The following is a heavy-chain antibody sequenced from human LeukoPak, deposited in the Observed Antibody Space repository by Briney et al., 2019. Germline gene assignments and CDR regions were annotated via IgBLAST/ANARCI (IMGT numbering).Heavy chain of an antibody. D-gene: IGHD3-10*01. Sequence: GGSLRLSCAASGFTFSSYALSWVRQAPGKGLEWVAVISYDGSNKYYADSVKGRFTISRDNSKNTLYLQMNSLRAEDTAVYYCATSLWFGELAYYFDYWGQGTLVTVSS. CDR1: GFTFSSYA. CDR2: ISYDGSNK. CDR3: ATSLWFGELAYYFDY. V-gene: IGHV3-30-3*01. J-gene: IGHJ4*02.